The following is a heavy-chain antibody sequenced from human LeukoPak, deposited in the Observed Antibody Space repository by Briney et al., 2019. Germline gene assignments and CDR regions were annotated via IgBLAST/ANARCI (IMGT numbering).Heavy chain of an antibody. Sequence: GGSLRLSCAASGFTFSSYAMSWVRQAPGKGLEWVSAISGSGGSTYYADSVKGRFTISRDNSKNTLYLQMSSLRAEDTAVYYCAKDLGDYWYFDLWGRGTLVTVSS. J-gene: IGHJ2*01. CDR1: GFTFSSYA. D-gene: IGHD3-16*01. CDR3: AKDLGDYWYFDL. CDR2: ISGSGGST. V-gene: IGHV3-23*01.